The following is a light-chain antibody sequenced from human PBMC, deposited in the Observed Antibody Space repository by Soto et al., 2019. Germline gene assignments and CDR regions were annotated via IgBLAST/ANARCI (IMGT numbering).Light chain of an antibody. J-gene: IGLJ1*01. V-gene: IGLV2-14*01. Sequence: QSALTQPASVSGSPGQSITISCTGTSSDIGGYNFVSWYQHHPGKAPKLMIFAVSTRPSGVSNRFSGSKSGNTASLTISGLQPEDEADYFCYSYTSSSTNVFGSGTKLTFL. CDR1: SSDIGGYNF. CDR3: YSYTSSSTNV. CDR2: AVS.